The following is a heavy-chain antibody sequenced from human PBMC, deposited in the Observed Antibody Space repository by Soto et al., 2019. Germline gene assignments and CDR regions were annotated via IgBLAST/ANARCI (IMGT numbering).Heavy chain of an antibody. CDR3: TKDLDYYGSGSPYYFDY. CDR2: ISFDGSYY. D-gene: IGHD3-10*01. Sequence: QVQLVESGGGVVQPGRSLRLSCSGSGFNPSSYGIHWVRQAPGKGLEWVAHISFDGSYYYYADSLKGRFTISRDNSKNIVTLQMNSLRPEDTAVYYCTKDLDYYGSGSPYYFDYWGQGTLVTVSS. J-gene: IGHJ4*02. V-gene: IGHV3-30*18. CDR1: GFNPSSYG.